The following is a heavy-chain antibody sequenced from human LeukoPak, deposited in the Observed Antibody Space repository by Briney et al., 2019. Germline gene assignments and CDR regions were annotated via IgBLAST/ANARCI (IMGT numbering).Heavy chain of an antibody. CDR2: IAYDGSHK. Sequence: SCKASGFSFSSSSMQWVRQARGKGLEWVAVIAYDGSHKYYADSVKGRITISRDNSKNTLYLQMNSLRAEDTAVYYCARDSGSAYYGVDFWGQGTLVTVSS. D-gene: IGHD3-3*01. CDR3: ARDSGSAYYGVDF. J-gene: IGHJ4*02. CDR1: GFSFSSSS. V-gene: IGHV3-30*04.